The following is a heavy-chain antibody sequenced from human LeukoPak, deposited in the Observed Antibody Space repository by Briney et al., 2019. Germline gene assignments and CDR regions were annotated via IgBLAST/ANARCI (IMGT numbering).Heavy chain of an antibody. CDR1: GGSFSGYY. D-gene: IGHD2-2*01. CDR3: ARSRDIVVVPAAQFFDY. V-gene: IGHV4-34*01. Sequence: SETLSLTCAVYGGSFSGYYWSWTRQPPGKGLEWIGEINHSGSTNYNPSLKSRVTISVDPSKNQFSLKLSSVTAADTAVYYCARSRDIVVVPAAQFFDYWGQGTLVTVSS. CDR2: INHSGST. J-gene: IGHJ4*02.